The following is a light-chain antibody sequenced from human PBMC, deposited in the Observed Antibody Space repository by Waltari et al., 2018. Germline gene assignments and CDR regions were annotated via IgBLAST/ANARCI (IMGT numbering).Light chain of an antibody. V-gene: IGLV2-14*01. CDR2: DVF. Sequence: QSALTQPAPVSGPPGQSITISCIGTSTDIGAYSYVPWYQQHPVKAPTLLIFDVFERPSGVSDRFSGSKSGNTASLTISGLQAEDEAEYFCSSYKTDRTVVFGGGTKVTVL. CDR1: STDIGAYSY. CDR3: SSYKTDRTVV. J-gene: IGLJ2*01.